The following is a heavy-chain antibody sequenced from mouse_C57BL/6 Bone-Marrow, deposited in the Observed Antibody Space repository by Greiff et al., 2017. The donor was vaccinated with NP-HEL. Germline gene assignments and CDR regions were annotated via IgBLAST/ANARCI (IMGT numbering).Heavy chain of an antibody. Sequence: VKLQESGPGLVAPSQSLSITCTVSGFSLTSYAISWVRQPPGKGLEWLGVIWTGGGTNYNSALKSRLSISKDNSKSQVFLKMNSLQTDDTARYYCASLYYYGSSYRGPWFAYWGQGTLVTVSA. CDR3: ASLYYYGSSYRGPWFAY. D-gene: IGHD1-1*01. J-gene: IGHJ3*01. V-gene: IGHV2-9-1*01. CDR2: IWTGGGT. CDR1: GFSLTSYA.